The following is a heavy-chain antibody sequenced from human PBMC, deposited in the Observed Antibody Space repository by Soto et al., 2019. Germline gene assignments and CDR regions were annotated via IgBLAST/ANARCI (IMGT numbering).Heavy chain of an antibody. CDR3: ARAKGYFSGGSCHKNSLPNDAFDI. D-gene: IGHD2-15*01. CDR2: INPSGGST. V-gene: IGHV1-46*03. Sequence: ASVKVSCKASGYTFTSYYMHWVRQAPGQGLEWMGIINPSGGSTSYTQKFQGRVTMTRDTSTSTVYMELSSLRSEDTAVYYCARAKGYFSGGSCHKNSLPNDAFDIWGQGTMVTVSS. CDR1: GYTFTSYY. J-gene: IGHJ3*02.